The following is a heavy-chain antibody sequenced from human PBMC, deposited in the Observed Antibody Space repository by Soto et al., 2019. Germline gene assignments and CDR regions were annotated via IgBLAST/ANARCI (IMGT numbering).Heavy chain of an antibody. CDR3: ARTRDYVDAFDI. V-gene: IGHV3-30-3*01. CDR1: GFTFSSYA. J-gene: IGHJ3*02. D-gene: IGHD4-17*01. Sequence: QVQLVESGGGVVQPGRSLRLSCADSGFTFSSYAMHWVRQAPGKGLEWVAVISYDGSNKYYADSVKGRFTISRDNSKNTLYLQMNSLRAEDTAVYYCARTRDYVDAFDIWGQGTMVTVSS. CDR2: ISYDGSNK.